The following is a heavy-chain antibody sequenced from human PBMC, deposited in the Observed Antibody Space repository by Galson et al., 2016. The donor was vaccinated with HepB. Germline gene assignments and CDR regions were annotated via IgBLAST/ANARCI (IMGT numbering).Heavy chain of an antibody. J-gene: IGHJ4*02. D-gene: IGHD2-15*01. CDR3: AREISQYCSGGSCYVFDY. Sequence: IRQHPGKGLEWIGYIYYSGNTHYNPSLKSRITISIDTSKNQFSLKLSSVTAADTAVYYCAREISQYCSGGSCYVFDYWGQGTLVTVSS. V-gene: IGHV4-31*02. CDR2: IYYSGNT.